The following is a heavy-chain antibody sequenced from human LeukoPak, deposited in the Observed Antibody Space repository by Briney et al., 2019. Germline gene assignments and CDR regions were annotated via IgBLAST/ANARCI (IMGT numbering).Heavy chain of an antibody. J-gene: IGHJ4*02. D-gene: IGHD4-23*01. CDR2: IYHSGST. Sequence: SETLSLTCAVSDYSISSGYYWGWIRQPPGKGLEWIGNIYHSGSTYYNPSLKSRVTMSVDSSKYHFSLNLSSVTAADTAVYYCARDLTYGGNSPRFDYWGQGTLVTVSS. CDR1: DYSISSGYY. V-gene: IGHV4-38-2*02. CDR3: ARDLTYGGNSPRFDY.